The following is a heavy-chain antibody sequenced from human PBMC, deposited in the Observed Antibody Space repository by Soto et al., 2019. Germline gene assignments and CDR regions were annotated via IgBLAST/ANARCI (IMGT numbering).Heavy chain of an antibody. CDR2: IWNDGSNS. CDR3: ARRQIPPPTRGAANARGAMDV. V-gene: IGHV3-33*01. J-gene: IGHJ6*02. D-gene: IGHD6-25*01. Sequence: QVQLVESGGGVVQPGRSLRLSCAASGFTFNNYGMHWVRQAPGKGLEWLAVIWNDGSNSSYANSVKGRFPISRDNSKNTLYLQTSSLRAEDTGVYYCARRQIPPPTRGAANARGAMDVWGQGTTVTVS. CDR1: GFTFNNYG.